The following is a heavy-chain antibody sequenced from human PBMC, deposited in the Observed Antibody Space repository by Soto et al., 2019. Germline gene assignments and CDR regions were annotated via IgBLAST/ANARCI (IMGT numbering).Heavy chain of an antibody. Sequence: QVQLQESGPGLVKPSQTLSLTCTVSGGSISSGGYYWNWIRQHPGKGLEFIGNIYFNGNTYYNPSLRSRVTISRDTFQNHFSLKLSSVTAADTAVYYCARGRGYSYGRFDYWGQGTLVTVSS. CDR1: GGSISSGGYY. CDR2: IYFNGNT. CDR3: ARGRGYSYGRFDY. J-gene: IGHJ4*02. V-gene: IGHV4-31*03. D-gene: IGHD5-18*01.